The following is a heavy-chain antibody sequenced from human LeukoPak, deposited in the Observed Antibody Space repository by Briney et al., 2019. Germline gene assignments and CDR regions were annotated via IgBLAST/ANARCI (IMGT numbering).Heavy chain of an antibody. V-gene: IGHV3-15*01. J-gene: IGHJ4*02. CDR2: IKSKTDGGTT. CDR1: GFTFSSYA. D-gene: IGHD3-9*01. Sequence: GGSLRLSCAASGFTFSSYAMTCVRQAPGKGLEWVARIKSKTDGGTTDDAAPVKGRFTISRDDSKNTLYLQMNSLKTEDTAVYYCTTDLTYYDILTGSFRRWDYWGQGTLVTVSS. CDR3: TTDLTYYDILTGSFRRWDY.